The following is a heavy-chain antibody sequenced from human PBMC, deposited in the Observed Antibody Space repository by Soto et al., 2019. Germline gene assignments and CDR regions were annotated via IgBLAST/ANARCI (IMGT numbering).Heavy chain of an antibody. CDR2: INAGNGNT. Sequence: QVQLVQSGAEVKKPGASVKVSCKASGYTFTSYAMHWVRQAPGQRLEWMGWINAGNGNTKYSQQFQGRVTITRDTSESTAYMELSSLRSEDTAVYYSARDVKTYYDILTGDYGGWFYPWGQGTLVTVSS. CDR1: GYTFTSYA. J-gene: IGHJ5*02. CDR3: ARDVKTYYDILTGDYGGWFYP. D-gene: IGHD3-9*01. V-gene: IGHV1-3*01.